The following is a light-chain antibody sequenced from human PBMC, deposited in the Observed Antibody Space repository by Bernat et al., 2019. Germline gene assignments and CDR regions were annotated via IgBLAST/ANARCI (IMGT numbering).Light chain of an antibody. J-gene: IGLJ3*02. CDR2: LNSDGSH. CDR3: QTWGTGIQWV. CDR1: SGHSSYA. Sequence: QLVLTQSPSASASLGASVKLTCTLSSGHSSYAIAWHQQQPEKGPRYLMKLNSDGSHSKGDGIPDRFSGSSSGAERYLSISSLQSEDEADYDCQTWGTGIQWVFGGGTKLTVL. V-gene: IGLV4-69*01.